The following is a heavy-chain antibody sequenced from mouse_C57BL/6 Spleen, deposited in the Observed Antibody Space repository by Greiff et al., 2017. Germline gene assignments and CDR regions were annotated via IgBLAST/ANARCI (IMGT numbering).Heavy chain of an antibody. D-gene: IGHD1-1*01. V-gene: IGHV1-54*01. J-gene: IGHJ2*01. Sequence: VQLQQSGAELVRPGTSVKVSCKASGYAFTNYLIEWVKQRPGQGLEWIGVINPGSGGTNYNEKFKGKATLTADKSSSTAYMQLSSLTSEDSAVYFCARSYGSSFDYRGQGTTLTVSS. CDR1: GYAFTNYL. CDR2: INPGSGGT. CDR3: ARSYGSSFDY.